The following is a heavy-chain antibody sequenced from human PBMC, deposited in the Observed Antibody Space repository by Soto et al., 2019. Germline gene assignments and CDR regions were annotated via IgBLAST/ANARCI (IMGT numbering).Heavy chain of an antibody. D-gene: IGHD1-26*01. CDR2: ISYDGSNK. Sequence: GGSLRLSCAASGFTFSSYGMHWVRQAPGKGLEWVAVISYDGSNKYYADSVKGRFTISRDNSKNTLYLQMNSLRAEDTAVYYCAKDGIENDYYYYGMDVWGQGTTVTVSS. CDR1: GFTFSSYG. V-gene: IGHV3-30*18. CDR3: AKDGIENDYYYYGMDV. J-gene: IGHJ6*02.